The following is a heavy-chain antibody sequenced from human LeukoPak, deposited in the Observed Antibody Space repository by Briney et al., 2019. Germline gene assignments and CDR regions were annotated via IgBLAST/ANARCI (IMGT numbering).Heavy chain of an antibody. CDR2: INYSGST. CDR1: GVSISSYY. J-gene: IGHJ4*02. D-gene: IGHD5-18*01. V-gene: IGHV4-59*08. CDR3: ARHMGLGYSYGYPYFDY. Sequence: AETLSLTCPASGVSISSYYWSWVRQPPGEGLEWLGYINYSGSTNYNPSLKSRVTISVDTSKNQFSLKLSSVTAADTAVYYCARHMGLGYSYGYPYFDYWGQGTLVTVSS.